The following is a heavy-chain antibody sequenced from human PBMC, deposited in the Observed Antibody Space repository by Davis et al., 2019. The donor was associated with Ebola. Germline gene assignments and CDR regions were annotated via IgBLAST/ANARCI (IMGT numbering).Heavy chain of an antibody. CDR1: GGSAGSGSFY. Sequence: SETLSLPCTVSGGSAGSGSFYWSWIRQPPGKGLEWIAYVHYKGSINYNPSLKSRAAISIDTSQNQFSLRLTSVTAADTAVYYCARAPSGYDYGYYFDFWGQGALVTVSS. V-gene: IGHV4-61*01. D-gene: IGHD4-17*01. CDR3: ARAPSGYDYGYYFDF. CDR2: VHYKGSI. J-gene: IGHJ4*02.